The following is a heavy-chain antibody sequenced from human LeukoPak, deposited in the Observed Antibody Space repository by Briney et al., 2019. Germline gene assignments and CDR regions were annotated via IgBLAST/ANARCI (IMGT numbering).Heavy chain of an antibody. CDR1: GFTFSNYA. J-gene: IGHJ6*03. CDR3: ARDGYGNNYMDV. CDR2: IYSGGTT. V-gene: IGHV3-53*01. D-gene: IGHD1/OR15-1a*01. Sequence: GGSLRLSCAASGFTFSNYAMSWVRQAPGKGLEWVSVIYSGGTTYYADSVKGRFTISRDNSKNTLSLQMNSLRAEDTAVYYCARDGYGNNYMDVWGKGTTVTVSS.